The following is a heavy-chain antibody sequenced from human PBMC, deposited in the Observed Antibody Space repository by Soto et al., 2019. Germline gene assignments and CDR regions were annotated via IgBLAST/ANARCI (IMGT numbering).Heavy chain of an antibody. D-gene: IGHD6-19*01. J-gene: IGHJ6*02. CDR1: GFTFDDYA. V-gene: IGHV3-9*01. Sequence: QPGGSLRLSCAASGFTFDDYAMHWVRQAPGKGLEWVSGISWNSGSIGYADSVKGRFTISRDNAKNSLYLQMNSLRAEDTALYYCAKGEQWLPGFSYYYGMDVWGQGTTVTVS. CDR3: AKGEQWLPGFSYYYGMDV. CDR2: ISWNSGSI.